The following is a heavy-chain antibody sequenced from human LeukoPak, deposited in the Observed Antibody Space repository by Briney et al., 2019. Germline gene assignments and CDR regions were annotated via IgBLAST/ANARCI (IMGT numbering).Heavy chain of an antibody. D-gene: IGHD3-22*01. J-gene: IGHJ4*02. CDR3: ARVPLNRPYYDSSAESDY. Sequence: GGSLRLSCAASGFTFSDYYMSWIRQAPGKGLEWVSYISSSGSTIYYADSVKGRFTISRDNAKNSLYLQMNSLRAEDTAVYYCARVPLNRPYYDSSAESDYWGQGTLVTVSS. CDR2: ISSSGSTI. V-gene: IGHV3-11*01. CDR1: GFTFSDYY.